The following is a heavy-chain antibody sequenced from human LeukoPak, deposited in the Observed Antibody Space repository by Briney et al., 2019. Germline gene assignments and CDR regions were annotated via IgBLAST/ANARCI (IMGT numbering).Heavy chain of an antibody. V-gene: IGHV4-59*01. CDR1: GGSISGYY. CDR2: IYYSGST. CDR3: ARMAPYGDYLHDY. J-gene: IGHJ4*02. Sequence: SETLSLTCTVSGGSISGYYWSWIRQPPGKGLEYSGYIYYSGSTNYNPSLKSRVTISVDTSKNQFFLKLNSVTAADTAVYYCARMAPYGDYLHDYWGQGTLVTVSS. D-gene: IGHD4-17*01.